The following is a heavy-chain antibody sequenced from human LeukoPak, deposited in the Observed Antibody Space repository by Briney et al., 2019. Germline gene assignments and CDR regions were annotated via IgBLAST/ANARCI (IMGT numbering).Heavy chain of an antibody. V-gene: IGHV4-59*01. CDR2: IYYSGST. J-gene: IGHJ5*02. CDR1: GGSISSYY. Sequence: SETLSLTCTVSGGSISSYYWSWIRQPPGKGLEWIGYIYYSGSTNYNPSLKSRVTISVDTSKNQFSLKLSSVTAADTAVYYCARWGGRITIFGVVTEHNWFDPWGQGTLVIVSS. D-gene: IGHD3-3*01. CDR3: ARWGGRITIFGVVTEHNWFDP.